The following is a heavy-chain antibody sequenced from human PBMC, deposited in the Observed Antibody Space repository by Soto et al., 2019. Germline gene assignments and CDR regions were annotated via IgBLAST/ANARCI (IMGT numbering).Heavy chain of an antibody. CDR1: GGSISSGGYY. Sequence: PSETLSLTCTVSGGSISSGGYYWSWIRQHPGKGLEWIGYIYYSGSTYYNPSLKSRVTIPVDTSKNQFSLKLSSVTAADTAVYYCSLSWFYGMDVWGQGTTVTVSS. J-gene: IGHJ6*02. V-gene: IGHV4-31*03. D-gene: IGHD3-9*01. CDR3: SLSWFYGMDV. CDR2: IYYSGST.